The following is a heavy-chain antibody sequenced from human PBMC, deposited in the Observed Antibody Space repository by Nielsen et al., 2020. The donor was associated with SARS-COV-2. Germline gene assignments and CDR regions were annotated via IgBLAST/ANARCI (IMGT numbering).Heavy chain of an antibody. V-gene: IGHV4-4*02. CDR1: GVSFSGNYW. J-gene: IGHJ6*03. Sequence: SETLSLTCAVSGVSFSGNYWWSWVRQAPGKGLEWIGEIHHSGSTNYAPSLKSRVFVSVDKSKNQLSLTLRSVTAADTAVYYCARRNIVVVPSPILGLGPFFASYYVDVWGKGTSVSVSS. CDR2: IHHSGST. CDR3: ARRNIVVVPSPILGLGPFFASYYVDV. D-gene: IGHD2-21*01.